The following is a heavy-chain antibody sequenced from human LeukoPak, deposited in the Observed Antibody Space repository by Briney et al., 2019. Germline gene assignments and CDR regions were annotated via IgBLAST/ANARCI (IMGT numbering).Heavy chain of an antibody. CDR1: GLTVSSNY. Sequence: GGSLRLSCAASGLTVSSNYMSWVRQAPGKGLEWVSVIYSGGSTYYADSVKGRFTISRDNSKNTLYLQMNSLRAEDTAVYYCARTVTTKAFDIWGQGTMVTVSS. J-gene: IGHJ3*02. CDR3: ARTVTTKAFDI. CDR2: IYSGGST. V-gene: IGHV3-66*02. D-gene: IGHD4-11*01.